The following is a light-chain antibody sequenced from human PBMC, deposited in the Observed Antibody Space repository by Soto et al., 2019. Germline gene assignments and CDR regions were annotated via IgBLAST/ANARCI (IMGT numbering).Light chain of an antibody. CDR1: NIGSKR. V-gene: IGLV3-21*04. Sequence: SYELTQPPSVSVAPEKTARITCGGANIGSKRVNWYRQKPGQAPVLVSNYDSDRPSGIPERFSGSNSGTTATLTINSVEAGDEADYYCQVWDITTDHYVFGTGTKLTVL. CDR3: QVWDITTDHYV. CDR2: YDS. J-gene: IGLJ1*01.